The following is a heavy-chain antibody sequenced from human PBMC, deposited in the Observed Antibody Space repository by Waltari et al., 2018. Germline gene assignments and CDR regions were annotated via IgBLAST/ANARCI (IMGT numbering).Heavy chain of an antibody. CDR1: GYSISDGYY. D-gene: IGHD6-6*01. Sequence: QVQLQESGPGLVKPSETLSLTCAVSGYSISDGYYWGWIRQPPGKGLEWIGSIYYSGITSSNPTLKSRVTISLDTSKNHFSLSRSSVTAADTAVYYCASGPGRPPDSYYYYYYMDVWGKGTTVTVSS. CDR3: ASGPGRPPDSYYYYYYMDV. V-gene: IGHV4-38-2*01. CDR2: IYYSGIT. J-gene: IGHJ6*03.